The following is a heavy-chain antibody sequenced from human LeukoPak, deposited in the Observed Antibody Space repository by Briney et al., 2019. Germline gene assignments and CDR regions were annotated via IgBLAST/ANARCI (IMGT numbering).Heavy chain of an antibody. CDR2: ISWNSGSI. CDR3: AKDQGLYYYYGMDV. CDR1: GFTFDDYA. J-gene: IGHJ6*02. Sequence: GGSLRLSCAVSGFTFDDYAMHWVRQAPGKGLEWVSGISWNSGSIGYADSVKGRFTISRDNAKNSLYLQMNSLRAEDTALYYCAKDQGLYYYYGMDVWGQGTTVTVSS. V-gene: IGHV3-9*01.